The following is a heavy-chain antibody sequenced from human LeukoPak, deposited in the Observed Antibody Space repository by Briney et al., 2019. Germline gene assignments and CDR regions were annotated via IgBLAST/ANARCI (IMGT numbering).Heavy chain of an antibody. V-gene: IGHV1-69*05. CDR2: IIPIFGTA. Sequence: GSSVKISCKASGGTFSSYAISWVRQAPGQGLEWMGGIIPIFGTANYAQKFQGRVTITTDESTSTAYMELSSLRSEDTAVYYCARANGDFWSGSDYWFDPWGQGTLVTVSS. J-gene: IGHJ5*02. CDR1: GGTFSSYA. D-gene: IGHD3-3*01. CDR3: ARANGDFWSGSDYWFDP.